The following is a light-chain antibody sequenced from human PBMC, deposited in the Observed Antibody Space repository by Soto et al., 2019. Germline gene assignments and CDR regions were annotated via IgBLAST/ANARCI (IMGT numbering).Light chain of an antibody. J-gene: IGKJ1*01. CDR3: QQDGSSPT. V-gene: IGKV3-20*01. Sequence: EIVLTQSPGTLSLSPGERATLSCRASQSVSSSYLAWYQQKPGQAPRLLIYGASSRATGIPHRFSGSGSGTDFTVTISRLEAEDFTVYSCQQDGSSPTFGQGTRVEIK. CDR1: QSVSSSY. CDR2: GAS.